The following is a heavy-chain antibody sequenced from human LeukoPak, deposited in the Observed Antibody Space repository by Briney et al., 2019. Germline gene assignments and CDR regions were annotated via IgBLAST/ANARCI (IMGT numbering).Heavy chain of an antibody. V-gene: IGHV3-66*01. CDR3: ASESNYYDSSGYSDFDY. D-gene: IGHD3-22*01. CDR1: GFTVSSNY. Sequence: QPGGSLRLSCAASGFTVSSNYMSWVRQAPGKGLEWVSVIYSGGSTYYADSVKGRFTISRDNSKNTLYLQMNSLRAEDTAVYYCASESNYYDSSGYSDFDYWGQGTLVTVSS. J-gene: IGHJ4*02. CDR2: IYSGGST.